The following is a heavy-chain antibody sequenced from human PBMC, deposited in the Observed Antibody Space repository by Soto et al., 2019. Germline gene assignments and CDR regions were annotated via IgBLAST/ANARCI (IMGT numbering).Heavy chain of an antibody. CDR3: ARGAMANFDY. V-gene: IGHV1-69*13. D-gene: IGHD5-18*01. J-gene: IGHJ4*02. CDR2: FIAMLGTP. Sequence: SVKVSCKASGGTFGSQGIAWVRQAPGQGLEWMGGFIAMLGTPTYAKKVQGRATISADESLTSSYLELRSLRSEDTGVYFCARGAMANFDYGGQGTVVTVSS. CDR1: GGTFGSQG.